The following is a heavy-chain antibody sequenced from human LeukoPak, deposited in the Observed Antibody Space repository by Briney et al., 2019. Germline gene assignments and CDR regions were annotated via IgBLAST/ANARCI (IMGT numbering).Heavy chain of an antibody. D-gene: IGHD4-17*01. CDR3: AKDLSGAHDY. V-gene: IGHV3-66*01. CDR1: GFIVNSNY. J-gene: IGHJ4*02. Sequence: PGGSLRLSCAASGFIVNSNYMNWVRQAPGKGLEWVSVLYSDDTTYYADSVKGRFTISRDNAKNTLYLQMNSLRVEDTAVYYCAKDLSGAHDYWGQGTVVTVSS. CDR2: LYSDDTT.